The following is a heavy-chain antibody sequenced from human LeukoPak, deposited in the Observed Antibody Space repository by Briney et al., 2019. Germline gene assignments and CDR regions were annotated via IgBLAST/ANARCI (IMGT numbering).Heavy chain of an antibody. CDR3: ARDWADY. CDR2: ISYDGSNK. Sequence: GRSLRLSCAASGFTFSSYAMHWVRQAPGKGLEWVAVISYDGSNKYYADSVKGRFTISRDNAKSSLYLQMNSLRAEDTAVYYCARDWADYWGQGTLVTVSS. D-gene: IGHD3-16*01. V-gene: IGHV3-30-3*01. J-gene: IGHJ4*02. CDR1: GFTFSSYA.